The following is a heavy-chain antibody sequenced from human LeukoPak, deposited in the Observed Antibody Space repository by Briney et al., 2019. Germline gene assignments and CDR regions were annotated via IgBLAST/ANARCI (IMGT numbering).Heavy chain of an antibody. V-gene: IGHV3-74*01. CDR1: GFTFSGDW. J-gene: IGHJ4*02. CDR3: ARGTGNYYGY. Sequence: GGSLRLSCAASGFTFSGDWMHWVRQAPGKGLVSVSRIKSDGSSTSYADSVKGRFTITRDSAKNTLDLQMNSLRAEDTAVYYCARGTGNYYGYWGQGTLVTVSS. CDR2: IKSDGSST. D-gene: IGHD3/OR15-3a*01.